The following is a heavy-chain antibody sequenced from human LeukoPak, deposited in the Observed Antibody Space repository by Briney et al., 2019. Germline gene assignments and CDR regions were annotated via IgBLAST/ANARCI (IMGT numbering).Heavy chain of an antibody. Sequence: GGFLRLSCAASGFTFGSYSMNWVRQAPGKGLEWLSYISTSSSTIYYADSVKGRFTISRDNAKNSLYLQMNSLRAEDTAVYYCARDIVAYCGGDCYSAFDIWGQGTLVTVSS. CDR1: GFTFGSYS. CDR2: ISTSSSTI. CDR3: ARDIVAYCGGDCYSAFDI. V-gene: IGHV3-48*04. J-gene: IGHJ3*02. D-gene: IGHD2-21*02.